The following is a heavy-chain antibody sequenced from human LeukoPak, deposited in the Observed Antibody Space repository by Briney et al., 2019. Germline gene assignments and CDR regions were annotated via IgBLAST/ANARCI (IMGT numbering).Heavy chain of an antibody. D-gene: IGHD1-14*01. CDR3: AKISSSAEPNFHH. J-gene: IGHJ4*02. CDR1: GFTFRTYA. CDR2: IWPDGSKK. V-gene: IGHV3-30*02. Sequence: PGGSLRLSCAASGFTFRTYAMHWVRQAPGKGLEWVAFIWPDGSKKFYADSVKGRFTISRDNSNHTLYLQMNSLRPEDTALYFCAKISSSAEPNFHHWGQGILLTVSS.